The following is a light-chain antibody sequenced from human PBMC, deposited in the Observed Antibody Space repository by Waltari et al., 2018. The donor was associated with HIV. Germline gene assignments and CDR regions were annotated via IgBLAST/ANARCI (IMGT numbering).Light chain of an antibody. V-gene: IGKV2-28*01. J-gene: IGKJ3*01. CDR1: QSLLDSNGYNY. CDR2: LAS. Sequence: EIVMTQSPPSLSATPGEPAFISCNSSQSLLDSNGYNYLDWYLQKSGPSPQLLLYLASNRASGVPDRFSGSGSGTDVSLKITRVEAEDVGIYYCMQTLEIPTFGPVTKVDI. CDR3: MQTLEIPT.